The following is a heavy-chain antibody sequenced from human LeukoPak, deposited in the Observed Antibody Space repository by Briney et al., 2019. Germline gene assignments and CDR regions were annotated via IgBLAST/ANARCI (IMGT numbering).Heavy chain of an antibody. D-gene: IGHD4-17*01. J-gene: IGHJ3*02. Sequence: PGGSLRLSCAAYSFTLSSYSMNWVRQAPGKGLEWVSSISSSSSYIYYADSVKGRFTISRDNAKNSLYLQMNSLRAEDTAVYYCLRGSEDDGYHEAVDIWGQGTMVTVSS. CDR2: ISSSSSYI. CDR1: SFTLSSYS. CDR3: LRGSEDDGYHEAVDI. V-gene: IGHV3-21*01.